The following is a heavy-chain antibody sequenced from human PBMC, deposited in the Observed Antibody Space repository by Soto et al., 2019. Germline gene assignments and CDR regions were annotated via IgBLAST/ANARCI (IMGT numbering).Heavy chain of an antibody. J-gene: IGHJ4*02. CDR3: ARDYDCIWGSYRPRSDFVY. D-gene: IGHD3-16*02. CDR2: ISAYNGNT. Sequence: QVQLVQSGAEVKKPGASVKVSCKASGYTFTSYGISWVRQAPGQGLEWMGWISAYNGNTNYAQKLQGRVTMTTDASTSTANMELRGLRSADTAVSYCARDYDCIWGSYRPRSDFVYRGQGTLVTVSS. V-gene: IGHV1-18*01. CDR1: GYTFTSYG.